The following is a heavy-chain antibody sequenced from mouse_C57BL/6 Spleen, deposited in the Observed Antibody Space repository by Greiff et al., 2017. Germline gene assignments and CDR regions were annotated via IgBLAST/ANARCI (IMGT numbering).Heavy chain of an antibody. CDR3: TRGPAQAKGDY. V-gene: IGHV1-15*01. J-gene: IGHJ2*01. CDR1: GYTFTDYE. D-gene: IGHD3-2*02. CDR2: IDPETGGT. Sequence: QVQLQQSGAELVRPGASVTLSCKASGYTFTDYEMHWVKQTPVHGLEWIGAIDPETGGTAYNQKFKGKAILTADKSSSTAYMELRSLTSEDSAVYYCTRGPAQAKGDYWGQGTTLTVSS.